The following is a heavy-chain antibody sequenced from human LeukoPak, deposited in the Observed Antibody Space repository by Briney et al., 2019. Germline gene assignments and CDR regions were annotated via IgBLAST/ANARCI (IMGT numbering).Heavy chain of an antibody. CDR2: ISSSGSTI. CDR1: GFTFSDYY. V-gene: IGHV3-11*04. J-gene: IGHJ4*02. D-gene: IGHD6-13*01. Sequence: GGSLRLSCAASGFTFSDYYMSWIRQAPGKGLEWVSYISSSGSTIYYADSVKGRFTISRDNAKKSLYLQINSLRAEDTAVYYCARDSTWYPIDYWGQGTLVTVSS. CDR3: ARDSTWYPIDY.